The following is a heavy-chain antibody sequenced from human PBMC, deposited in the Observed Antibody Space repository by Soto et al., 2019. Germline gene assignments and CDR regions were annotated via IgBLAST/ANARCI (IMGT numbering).Heavy chain of an antibody. D-gene: IGHD2-2*01. CDR1: GYTFTSYD. Sequence: ASVKVSCKASGYTFTSYDINWVRQATGQGLEWMGWMNPNSGNTGYAQKFQGRVTMTRNTSISTAYMELSSLRSEDTAVYYCARGYCSSTSYYYYYYGMDVWGQGTTVTVSS. CDR3: ARGYCSSTSYYYYYYGMDV. CDR2: MNPNSGNT. J-gene: IGHJ6*02. V-gene: IGHV1-8*01.